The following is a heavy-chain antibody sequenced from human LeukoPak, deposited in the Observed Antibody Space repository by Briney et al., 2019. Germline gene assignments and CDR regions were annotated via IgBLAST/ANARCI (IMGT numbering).Heavy chain of an antibody. CDR2: INHSGST. J-gene: IGHJ1*01. CDR3: AWLGATEYFQH. Sequence: PSETLSLTCTVSGGSISSYYWSWIRQPPGKGLEWIGEINHSGSTNYNPSLKSRVTISVDTSKNQFSLKLSSVTAADTAVYYCAWLGATEYFQHWGQGTLVTVSS. D-gene: IGHD1-26*01. V-gene: IGHV4-34*01. CDR1: GGSISSYY.